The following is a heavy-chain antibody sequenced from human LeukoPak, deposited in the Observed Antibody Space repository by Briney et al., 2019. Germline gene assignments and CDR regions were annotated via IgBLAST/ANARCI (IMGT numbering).Heavy chain of an antibody. CDR1: GFTFSSYA. J-gene: IGHJ6*02. CDR3: RVRYGMDV. V-gene: IGHV3-23*01. CDR2: IGGNGGST. Sequence: PGGSLRLSCAASGFTFSSYAMTWVRQAPGKGLEWVSAIGGNGGSTYYADSVKGRFIISRDNSKNTLYLQMNSLRAEDTAVYYCRVRYGMDVWGQGTTVTVSS.